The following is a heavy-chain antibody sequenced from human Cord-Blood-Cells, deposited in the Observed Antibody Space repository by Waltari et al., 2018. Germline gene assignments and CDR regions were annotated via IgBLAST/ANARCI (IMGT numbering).Heavy chain of an antibody. CDR1: GYTFTAYS. V-gene: IGHV1-2*02. D-gene: IGHD6-6*01. J-gene: IGHJ3*02. CDR3: ASPGGQLAHDAFDI. Sequence: QVPLVPSGAEVKKPGASVKVSCKAPGYTFTAYSMHGVRQAPGQGLEWMGWINPNSGGTNYAQKFQGRVTMTRDTSISTAYMELSRLRSDDTAMYYCASPGGQLAHDAFDIWGQGTMVTVSS. CDR2: INPNSGGT.